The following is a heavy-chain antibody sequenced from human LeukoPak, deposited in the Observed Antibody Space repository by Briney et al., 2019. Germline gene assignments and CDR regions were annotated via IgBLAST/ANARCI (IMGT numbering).Heavy chain of an antibody. D-gene: IGHD2/OR15-2a*01. V-gene: IGHV3-21*01. J-gene: IGHJ6*04. CDR3: ARCKPPYYGMDV. Sequence: PGGSLRLSCAASGFTFSSYSMNWVRQAPGKGLEWVSSISSSSSYIYYADSVKGRFTISRDNAKNSLYLQMNSLRAEDTAVYYCARCKPPYYGMDVWGKGTTVTVSS. CDR2: ISSSSSYI. CDR1: GFTFSSYS.